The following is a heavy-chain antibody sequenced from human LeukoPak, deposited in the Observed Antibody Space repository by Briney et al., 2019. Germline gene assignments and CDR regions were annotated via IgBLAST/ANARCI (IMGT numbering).Heavy chain of an antibody. CDR3: AGATTHDAFDI. Sequence: SETLSLTCTVSGASISSSSYYWCWIRQHPGKGLEWIGYIYYSGSTYYNPSLKSRVTISVDTSKNQFSLKLSSVTAADTAVYYCAGATTHDAFDIWGQGTMVTVSS. V-gene: IGHV4-31*03. CDR2: IYYSGST. J-gene: IGHJ3*02. D-gene: IGHD1-26*01. CDR1: GASISSSSYY.